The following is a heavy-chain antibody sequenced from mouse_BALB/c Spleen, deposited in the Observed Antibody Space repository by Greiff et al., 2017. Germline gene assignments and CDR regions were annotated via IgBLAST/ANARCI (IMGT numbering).Heavy chain of an antibody. Sequence: VMLVESGPGLVQPSQSLSITCTVSGFSLTSYGVHWVRQSPGKGLEWLGVIWSGGSTDYNAAFISRLSISKDNSKSQVFFKMNSLQANDTAIYYCARRDYDYEGFAYWGQGTLVTVSA. V-gene: IGHV2-2*02. CDR2: IWSGGST. CDR1: GFSLTSYG. CDR3: ARRDYDYEGFAY. J-gene: IGHJ3*01. D-gene: IGHD2-4*01.